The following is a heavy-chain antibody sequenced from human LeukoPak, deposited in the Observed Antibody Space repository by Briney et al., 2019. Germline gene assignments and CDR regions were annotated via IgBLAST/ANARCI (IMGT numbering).Heavy chain of an antibody. J-gene: IGHJ4*02. CDR2: INPNSGVS. CDR1: GYTFTSYA. D-gene: IGHD2-2*02. V-gene: IGHV1-2*02. CDR3: ARGKCISASCYMESGFDY. Sequence: ASVKVSCKASGYTFTSYAMNWVRQAPGQGLEWMAWINPNSGVSNYAQKFQGRVTMTRDTSISTAYMELSRLRSDDTAMYYCARGKCISASCYMESGFDYWGQGALVTVSS.